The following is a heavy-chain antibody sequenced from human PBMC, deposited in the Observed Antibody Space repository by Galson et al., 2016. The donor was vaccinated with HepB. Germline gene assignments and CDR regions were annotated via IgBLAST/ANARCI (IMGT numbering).Heavy chain of an antibody. CDR1: GYSFTSYW. V-gene: IGHV5-51*01. CDR2: IHPGDSDS. CDR3: ARRMRYSSSAFDY. D-gene: IGHD6-6*01. Sequence: QSGAEVKKPGESLKISCTGSGYSFTSYWIGWVRQMPGKGLEWMGIIHPGDSDSRYSPSFQGQVTFSAVKSISTAFLQWSSLKASDTAMYYCARRMRYSSSAFDYWGQGTLVTVSS. J-gene: IGHJ4*02.